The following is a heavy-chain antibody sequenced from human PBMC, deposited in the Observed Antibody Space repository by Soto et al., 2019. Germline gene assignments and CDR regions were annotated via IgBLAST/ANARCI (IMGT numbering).Heavy chain of an antibody. CDR3: AKNPGYYYDSTGYPFDY. Sequence: EVQLLESGGGLVQPGGSLRLSCAASEFTFSNYAMSWVRQAPGKGLEWVSAISYGGGTTYYADSVKGRLTISRDNSKNTLYLQMNSLRAEDTAVYYCAKNPGYYYDSTGYPFDYGGQGTLFTVSS. J-gene: IGHJ4*02. CDR1: EFTFSNYA. CDR2: ISYGGGTT. D-gene: IGHD3-22*01. V-gene: IGHV3-23*01.